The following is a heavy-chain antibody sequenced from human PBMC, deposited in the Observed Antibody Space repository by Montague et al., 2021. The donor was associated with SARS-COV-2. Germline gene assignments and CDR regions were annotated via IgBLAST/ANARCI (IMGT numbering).Heavy chain of an antibody. CDR1: GGSFSGYC. Sequence: SETLSLTCAVYGGSFSGYCWTWIRQSPGKGLEWIAEINHSGTTNYNFNPSLRSRVTISVDTSKSQFSLKLSSVTGADTGVYYCARWDPQTLTLIGLRGKSASDYWGQGTLVTVSS. J-gene: IGHJ4*02. CDR3: ARWDPQTLTLIGLRGKSASDY. D-gene: IGHD4-23*01. CDR2: INHSGTT. V-gene: IGHV4-34*01.